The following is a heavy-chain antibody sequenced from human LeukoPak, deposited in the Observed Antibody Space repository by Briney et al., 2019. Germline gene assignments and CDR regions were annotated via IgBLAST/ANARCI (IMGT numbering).Heavy chain of an antibody. CDR2: IDFETDTT. D-gene: IGHD2-15*01. CDR1: GFTFSSYW. J-gene: IGHJ4*02. Sequence: PGGSLRLPCVASGFTFSSYWMHWVRQAPGKGLEWVSRIDFETDTTTYAGSVKGRFTISRDNTKNTLYLQMDSLRDEDAAVYYCVRAGSGFDYWGQGTLVTVTS. V-gene: IGHV3-74*01. CDR3: VRAGSGFDY.